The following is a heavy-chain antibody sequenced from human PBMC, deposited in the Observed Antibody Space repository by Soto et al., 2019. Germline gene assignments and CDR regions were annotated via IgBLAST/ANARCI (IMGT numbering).Heavy chain of an antibody. D-gene: IGHD6-13*01. CDR1: GYTFSTYP. Sequence: QVQVVQSAAEVKKPGASVKVSCKTSGYTFSTYPISWVRQAPGQGLEWVGWISTYNGKTNYGQNFQGRVTITTDTSTSTAYLDLRNLRSDDTAVYYCARDRVEAALGTFDQWGQGTLVTVSS. CDR3: ARDRVEAALGTFDQ. J-gene: IGHJ4*02. V-gene: IGHV1-18*01. CDR2: ISTYNGKT.